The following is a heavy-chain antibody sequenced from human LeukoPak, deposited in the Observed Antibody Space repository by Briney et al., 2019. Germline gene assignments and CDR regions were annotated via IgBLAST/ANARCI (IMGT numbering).Heavy chain of an antibody. Sequence: ASVKVSCKASGYTFTGYYMHWVRQAPGQGLEWMGWINPNSGGTNYAQKFQGRVTLTRDMSTSTDYLELSSLRSEDTAVYYCARVEYYDSSGYSPKGAFDIWGQGTMVTVSS. D-gene: IGHD3-22*01. J-gene: IGHJ3*02. CDR2: INPNSGGT. V-gene: IGHV1-2*02. CDR3: ARVEYYDSSGYSPKGAFDI. CDR1: GYTFTGYY.